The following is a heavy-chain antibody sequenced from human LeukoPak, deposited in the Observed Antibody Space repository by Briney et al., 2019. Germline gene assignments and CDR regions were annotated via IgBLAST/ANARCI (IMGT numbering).Heavy chain of an antibody. D-gene: IGHD3-22*01. CDR1: GGSISSGGYY. J-gene: IGHJ4*02. CDR3: AGSSGHGSLDAPSFDY. V-gene: IGHV4-30-2*01. CDR2: IYHSGST. Sequence: PSQTLSLTCTVSGGSISSGGYYWSWIRQPPGKGLEWIGYIYHSGSTYYNPSLKSRVTISVDRSKNQFSLKLSSVTAADTAVYYCAGSSGHGSLDAPSFDYWGQGTLVTVSS.